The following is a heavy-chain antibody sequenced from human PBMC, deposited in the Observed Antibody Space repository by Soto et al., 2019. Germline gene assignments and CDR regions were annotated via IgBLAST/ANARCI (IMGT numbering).Heavy chain of an antibody. V-gene: IGHV3-33*01. Sequence: PGGSLRLSCAASGFTFSGYGMHWVRQAPGKGLEWVAVIWYDGSNKYYADSVKGRFTISRDNPKNTLYLQMNSLRAEDTAVYYCARDGSYSWSPGCWGQGTPVTVSS. CDR1: GFTFSGYG. CDR3: ARDGSYSWSPGC. CDR2: IWYDGSNK. J-gene: IGHJ4*02. D-gene: IGHD3-10*01.